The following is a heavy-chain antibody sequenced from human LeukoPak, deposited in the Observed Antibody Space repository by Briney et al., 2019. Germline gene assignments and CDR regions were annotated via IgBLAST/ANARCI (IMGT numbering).Heavy chain of an antibody. CDR2: ISTSGSYI. J-gene: IGHJ4*02. Sequence: PGGSLRLSCAASGFTFSAYSMNWVRQAPGKGLEWVSSISTSGSYIYYADSVKGRFTISRDNAKNSLYLQMNSLRAEDTAVYYCARVSSGYDYWVSDYWGQGTLVTVSS. D-gene: IGHD5-12*01. CDR3: ARVSSGYDYWVSDY. CDR1: GFTFSAYS. V-gene: IGHV3-21*01.